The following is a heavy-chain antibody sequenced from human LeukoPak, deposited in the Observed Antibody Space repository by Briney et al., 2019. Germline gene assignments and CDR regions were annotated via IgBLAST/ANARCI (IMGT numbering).Heavy chain of an antibody. CDR2: ISAYNGNT. D-gene: IGHD5-24*01. V-gene: IGHV1-18*01. Sequence: VASVKVSCKASGYTFTSYGISWVRQAPGQGLEWMGWISAYNGNTNYAQKLQGRVTMTTDTSTSTAYMELRSLRSDDTAVYYCVRFRVEYYFDYWGQGTLVTVSS. CDR3: VRFRVEYYFDY. J-gene: IGHJ4*02. CDR1: GYTFTSYG.